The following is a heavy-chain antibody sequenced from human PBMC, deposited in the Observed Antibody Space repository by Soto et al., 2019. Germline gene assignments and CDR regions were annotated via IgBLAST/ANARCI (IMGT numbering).Heavy chain of an antibody. CDR3: ARDVVLWDGGRCYGVPLDV. CDR2: IQSGGPT. V-gene: IGHV3-66*01. CDR1: GFTVSSKY. J-gene: IGHJ6*04. D-gene: IGHD2-15*01. Sequence: GGSLRLSCAASGFTVSSKYMSWVRQAPGKGLEWVSLIQSGGPTYYADSVKGRFTISRDTSENTVHLQMDSLRAEDTAVYYCARDVVLWDGGRCYGVPLDVWAKGPTVPVSS.